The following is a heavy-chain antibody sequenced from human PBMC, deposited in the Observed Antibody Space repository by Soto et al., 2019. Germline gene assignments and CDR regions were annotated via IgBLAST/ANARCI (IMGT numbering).Heavy chain of an antibody. CDR2: ISPYNGNT. D-gene: IGHD2-2*01. CDR1: GFTFNTYF. J-gene: IGHJ4*02. V-gene: IGHV1-18*01. CDR3: ARDTSNSFDY. Sequence: HVQLLQSGGELKKPGASVKVSCNTSGFTFNTYFISWVRQAPGQGLEWMGWISPYNGNTKYGEKFQGSFTMTTDTITRTAYMELRNLRIDDTAVYYCARDTSNSFDYWGQGTLVTVSS.